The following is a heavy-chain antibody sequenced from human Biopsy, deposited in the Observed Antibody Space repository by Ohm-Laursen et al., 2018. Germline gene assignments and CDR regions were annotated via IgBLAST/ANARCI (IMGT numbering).Heavy chain of an antibody. V-gene: IGHV1-69*06. J-gene: IGHJ1*01. Sequence: SSVKVSCKASGYTFAGYYLHWVRQAPGQGLEWLGGNIPILGTGNYAQKFQDRVTVAADTSTSTATMELRSLRSDDTAVYYCATKLTGYFHHWGQGTLVIVSS. CDR2: NIPILGTG. CDR1: GYTFAGYY. D-gene: IGHD3-9*01. CDR3: ATKLTGYFHH.